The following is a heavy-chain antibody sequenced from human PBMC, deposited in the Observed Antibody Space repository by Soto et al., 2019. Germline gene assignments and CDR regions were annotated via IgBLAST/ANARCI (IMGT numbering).Heavy chain of an antibody. Sequence: QVHLVQSGGEVRKPGASVKVSCKASGYSFITYAVSWLRQAPGQGLEWMGWVNPYNGNTNYAQTFPCRVTMTTDTSTSTAYMELRHLRSADAAVYYCVRDVRRLTIYDYFDYWGQGTQVTVSS. CDR1: GYSFITYA. CDR2: VNPYNGNT. D-gene: IGHD3-16*01. CDR3: VRDVRRLTIYDYFDY. V-gene: IGHV1-18*01. J-gene: IGHJ4*02.